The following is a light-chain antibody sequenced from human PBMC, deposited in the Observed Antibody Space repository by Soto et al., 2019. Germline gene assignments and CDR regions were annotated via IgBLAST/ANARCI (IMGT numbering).Light chain of an antibody. CDR2: DVT. V-gene: IGLV2-11*01. CDR3: CAYAVNFAV. Sequence: QSVLTQSRSVSGSPGQSVTISCTGATSDVGGHYFVSWYQHHPGKAPKLIIYDVTKWPSGVPDRFSGSESGNTASLTISGLQAEDEADYYCCAYAVNFAVFGGGTKVTVL. CDR1: TSDVGGHYF. J-gene: IGLJ2*01.